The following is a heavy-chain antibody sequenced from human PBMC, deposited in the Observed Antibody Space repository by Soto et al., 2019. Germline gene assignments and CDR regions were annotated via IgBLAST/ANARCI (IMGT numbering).Heavy chain of an antibody. Sequence: SVKVSCKTSGFTFRSSAVQWVRQARGQRLEWIGWLVVGTGNTNYAQKFQQRVTISSDRSTNTVSMELSSLTSEDTAVYYCATGAYCSGGSCSDYYYYYYGMDLWAQGTTVTVSS. J-gene: IGHJ6*02. CDR3: ATGAYCSGGSCSDYYYYYYGMDL. CDR2: LVVGTGNT. V-gene: IGHV1-58*01. CDR1: GFTFRSSA. D-gene: IGHD2-15*01.